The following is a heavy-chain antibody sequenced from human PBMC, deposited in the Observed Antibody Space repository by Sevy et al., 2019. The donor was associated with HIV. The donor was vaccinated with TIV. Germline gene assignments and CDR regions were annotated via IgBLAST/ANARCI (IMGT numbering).Heavy chain of an antibody. V-gene: IGHV3-21*01. CDR1: GFTFSSYS. CDR2: ISSSSSYI. J-gene: IGHJ5*02. Sequence: GGSLRLSCAASGFTFSSYSMNWVRQAPGKGLEWVSSISSSSSYIYYADSVKGRFTISRDNAKNSLYLQMNSLRAEDTAVYYCARDPDILTGYYHWGQGTLVTVSS. D-gene: IGHD3-9*01. CDR3: ARDPDILTGYYH.